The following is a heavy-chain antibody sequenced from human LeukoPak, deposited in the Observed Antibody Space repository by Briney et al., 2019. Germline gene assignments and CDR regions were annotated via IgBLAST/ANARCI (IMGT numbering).Heavy chain of an antibody. CDR2: IYSSGST. J-gene: IGHJ6*02. CDR3: ARHQSYYYDSSGPYYYYYYGMDV. D-gene: IGHD3-22*01. CDR1: GGSISSSSYN. V-gene: IGHV4-39*01. Sequence: SETLSLTCTVSGGSISSSSYNWGWIRQPPGKGLEWIGSIYSSGSTNYNPSLKSRVTISVDTSKNQFSLKLSSVTAADTAVYYCARHQSYYYDSSGPYYYYYYGMDVWGQGTTVTVSS.